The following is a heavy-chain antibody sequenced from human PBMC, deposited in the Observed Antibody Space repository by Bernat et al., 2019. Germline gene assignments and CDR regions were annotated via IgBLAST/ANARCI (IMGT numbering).Heavy chain of an antibody. CDR1: GFTFSSYA. Sequence: QVQLVESGGGVVQPGRSLRLSCAASGFTFSSYAMHWVRQAPGKGLEWVAVISYDGSNKYYADSVKGRFTISRDNSKNTLYLQMNSLRAEDTAVYYWAGVKIRQEAGHFDYWGQGTLVTVSS. CDR3: AGVKIRQEAGHFDY. J-gene: IGHJ4*02. CDR2: ISYDGSNK. V-gene: IGHV3-30*01.